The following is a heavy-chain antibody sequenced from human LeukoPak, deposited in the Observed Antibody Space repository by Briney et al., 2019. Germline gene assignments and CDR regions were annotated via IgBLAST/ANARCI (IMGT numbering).Heavy chain of an antibody. Sequence: ASVKLSCKASGYTFTSYGISWVRQAPGQGLEWMGWISAYNGNTNYAQKLQGRVTMTTDTTTSTAYLELRSLRSDDPAVYYFARDKYYDSSGYYHGYFQHWGQGTLVSVSS. V-gene: IGHV1-18*01. CDR1: GYTFTSYG. CDR3: ARDKYYDSSGYYHGYFQH. D-gene: IGHD3-22*01. J-gene: IGHJ1*01. CDR2: ISAYNGNT.